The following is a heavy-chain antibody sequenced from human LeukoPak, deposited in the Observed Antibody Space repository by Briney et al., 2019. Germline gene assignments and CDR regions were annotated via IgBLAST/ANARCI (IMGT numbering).Heavy chain of an antibody. CDR2: ISGSGGST. J-gene: IGHJ4*02. V-gene: IGHV3-23*01. CDR1: GFTFSSYA. D-gene: IGHD1-26*01. CDR3: AKFVTGSYYFDY. Sequence: GGSLRLSCAASGFTFSSYAMSWVRQAPGKGLEWVSAISGSGGSTYYADSVKGRFTISRDNSKNTLYLHMNSLRPEDTTVYYCAKFVTGSYYFDYWGQGTLVTVSS.